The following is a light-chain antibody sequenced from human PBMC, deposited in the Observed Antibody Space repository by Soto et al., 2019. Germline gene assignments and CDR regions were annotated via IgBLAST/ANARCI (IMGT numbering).Light chain of an antibody. CDR1: TSSIGSNP. J-gene: IGLJ2*01. CDR3: ATWDDSLSGVI. V-gene: IGLV1-44*01. CDR2: TNS. Sequence: QSVLTQPPSASGTPGQTVTISCSGSTSSIGSNPVNWYQQLPGTAPRLLIYTNSQRPSGVPDRFSGSKSGTSSSLAISGLQSEDEADYYCATWDDSLSGVIFGGGTKLTVL.